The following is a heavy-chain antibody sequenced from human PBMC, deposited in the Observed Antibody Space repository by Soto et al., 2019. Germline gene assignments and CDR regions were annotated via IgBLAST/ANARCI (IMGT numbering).Heavy chain of an antibody. CDR3: ASSRLSTVTTFDY. CDR1: GGSFSGYY. Sequence: SETLSLTCAVYGGSFSGYYWSWIRQPPGKGLEWIGEINHSGSTNYNPSLKSRVTISVDTSKNQFSLKLSSVTAADTAVYYCASSRLSTVTTFDYWGQGTLVTVSS. J-gene: IGHJ4*02. CDR2: INHSGST. D-gene: IGHD4-17*01. V-gene: IGHV4-34*01.